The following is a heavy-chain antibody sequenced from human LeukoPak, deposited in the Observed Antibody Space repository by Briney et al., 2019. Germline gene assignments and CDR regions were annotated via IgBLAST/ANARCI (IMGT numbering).Heavy chain of an antibody. D-gene: IGHD6-13*01. CDR3: ARQPGIAAAEVDY. Sequence: PSQTLSLTCTVSGGSISSGDYYWSWIRQPPGKGLEWIGYIYYSGSTYYNPSLKSRVTISVDTSKNQFSLKLSSETAADTAVYYCARQPGIAAAEVDYWGQGTLVTVSS. J-gene: IGHJ4*02. CDR1: GGSISSGDYY. CDR2: IYYSGST. V-gene: IGHV4-30-4*08.